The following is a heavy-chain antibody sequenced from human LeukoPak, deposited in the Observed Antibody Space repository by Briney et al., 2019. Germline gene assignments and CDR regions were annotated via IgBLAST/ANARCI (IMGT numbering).Heavy chain of an antibody. CDR2: IYPGDSDT. CDR3: ARSGSYFLPLDY. Sequence: GESLKISFKGSGYSFTNYWIAWVRQMPGKGLEWMGIIYPGDSDTRYSPSFQGQITISADKSISTAYLQWSSLKASDTAIYYCARSGSYFLPLDYWGQGTLVTVSS. V-gene: IGHV5-51*01. D-gene: IGHD1-26*01. CDR1: GYSFTNYW. J-gene: IGHJ4*02.